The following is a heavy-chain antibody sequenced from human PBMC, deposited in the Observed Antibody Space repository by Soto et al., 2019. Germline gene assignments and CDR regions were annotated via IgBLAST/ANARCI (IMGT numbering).Heavy chain of an antibody. CDR1: GFTFDDYT. Sequence: GGSLRLSCAASGFTFDDYTMHWVRQAPGKGLEWVSLISWDGGSTYYADSVKGRFTISRDNSKNSPYLQMNSLRTEDTALYYCAKASDSYGYYYGMDVWGQGTTVTVSS. V-gene: IGHV3-43*01. J-gene: IGHJ6*02. CDR2: ISWDGGST. CDR3: AKASDSYGYYYGMDV. D-gene: IGHD5-18*01.